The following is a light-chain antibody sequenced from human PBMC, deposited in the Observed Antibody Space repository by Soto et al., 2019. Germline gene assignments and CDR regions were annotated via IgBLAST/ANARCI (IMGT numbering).Light chain of an antibody. J-gene: IGKJ4*01. CDR1: QSVSSY. V-gene: IGKV3-11*01. CDR2: DAS. CDR3: QQRSSWLPLT. Sequence: EIVLTQSPATLSLSPGERATLSCRASQSVSSYLAWYQQKPGQAPRLLIYDASNTATGIPARFTGSGPGTDFTLTISSLEPEDFAVYFCQQRSSWLPLTFGGGTKVEIK.